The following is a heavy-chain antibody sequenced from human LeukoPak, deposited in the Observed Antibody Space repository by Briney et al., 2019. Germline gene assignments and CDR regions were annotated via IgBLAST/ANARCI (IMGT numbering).Heavy chain of an antibody. V-gene: IGHV3-30*01. CDR1: GFTFSSYA. J-gene: IGHJ4*02. CDR3: ATVSSRRWLQSQHLDY. CDR2: ISYDGSNK. D-gene: IGHD5-24*01. Sequence: GRSLRLSCAACGFTFSSYAMHWVRQAPGKGLEWVAVISYDGSNKYHADSVKGRFTISRDNSKNTLYLQMNSLRAEDTAVYYCATVSSRRWLQSQHLDYWGQGTLVTVSS.